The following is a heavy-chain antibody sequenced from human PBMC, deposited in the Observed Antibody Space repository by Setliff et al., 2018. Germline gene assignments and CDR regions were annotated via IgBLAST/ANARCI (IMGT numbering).Heavy chain of an antibody. CDR3: ARGADTVVAPYDAFDI. D-gene: IGHD2-15*01. CDR2: INHRGST. CDR1: GGSISSSSYY. V-gene: IGHV4-39*07. J-gene: IGHJ3*02. Sequence: PSATLSLTCTVSGGSISSSSYYWGWIRQPPGKGLEWIGEINHRGSTNYNPSLKSRVTISVDTSKNQFSLKLSSVTAADTAVYYCARGADTVVAPYDAFDIWGQGTMVTV.